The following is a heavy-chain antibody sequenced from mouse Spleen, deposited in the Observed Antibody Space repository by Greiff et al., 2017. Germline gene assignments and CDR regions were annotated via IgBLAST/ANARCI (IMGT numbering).Heavy chain of an antibody. CDR3: ARGDGYYAMDY. D-gene: IGHD2-3*01. J-gene: IGHJ4*01. CDR2: INPNNGGT. Sequence: VQLKQSGPELVKPGASVKIPCKASGYTFTDYNMDWVKQSHGKSLEWIGDINPNNGGTIYNQKFKGKATLTVDKSSSTVYLELSRLTSDDSAVYYCARGDGYYAMDYWGQGTSVTVSS. V-gene: IGHV1-18*01. CDR1: GYTFTDYN.